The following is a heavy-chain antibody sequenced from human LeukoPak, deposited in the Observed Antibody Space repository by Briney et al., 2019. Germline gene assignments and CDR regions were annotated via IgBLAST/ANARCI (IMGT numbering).Heavy chain of an antibody. CDR2: IYHSGST. CDR1: GGSISSGGYY. J-gene: IGHJ3*02. V-gene: IGHV4-30-2*01. Sequence: SQTLSLTCTVSGGSISSGGYYWSWIRQPPGKGLEWIGYIYHSGSTYYNPSLKSRVTISVDRSKNQFSLKLSSVTAADTAVYYCARDSRRELLHAFDIWGQGTMVTVSS. CDR3: ARDSRRELLHAFDI. D-gene: IGHD1-26*01.